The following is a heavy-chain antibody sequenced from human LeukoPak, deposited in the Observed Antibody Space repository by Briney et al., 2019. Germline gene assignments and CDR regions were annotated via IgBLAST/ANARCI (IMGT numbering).Heavy chain of an antibody. CDR1: GFTFSSYG. V-gene: IGHV3-30*18. CDR3: AKDLGSYGFDY. J-gene: IGHJ4*02. D-gene: IGHD5-18*01. CDR2: ISYDGSNK. Sequence: GRSLRLSCAASGFTFSSYGMHWVRQAPGKGLEWVAVISYDGSNKYYADSVKGRFTISRDNSKNTLYLQMNSLRAEDTAVYYCAKDLGSYGFDYWGQGTLVTASS.